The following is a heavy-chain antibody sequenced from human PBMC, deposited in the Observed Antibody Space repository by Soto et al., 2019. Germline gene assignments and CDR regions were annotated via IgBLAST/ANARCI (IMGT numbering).Heavy chain of an antibody. J-gene: IGHJ4*02. V-gene: IGHV3-33*01. D-gene: IGHD3-22*01. CDR2: IWYDGSNK. CDR1: GFTFSSYG. CDR3: AREGSSYDSSGYYYDY. Sequence: VQLVESGGGVVQPGRSLRLSCAASGFTFSSYGMHWVRQAPGKGLEWVAVIWYDGSNKYYADSVKGRFTISRDNSKNTLYLQMNSLRAEDTAVYYCAREGSSYDSSGYYYDYGGQGTLVTVSS.